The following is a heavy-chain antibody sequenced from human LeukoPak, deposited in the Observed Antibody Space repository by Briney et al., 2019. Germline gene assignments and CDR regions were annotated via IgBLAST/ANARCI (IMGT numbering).Heavy chain of an antibody. D-gene: IGHD2-21*01. Sequence: PGRSLRLSCAASGFTFSSYAMHWVRQAPGKGLEWVAVISYDGSDKYYADSVKGRFTISRDNSKNTLYLQMNSLRAEDTAVYYCVKDINSHCVGDCFDYWGQGTLVTVSS. CDR2: ISYDGSDK. CDR1: GFTFSSYA. J-gene: IGHJ4*02. CDR3: VKDINSHCVGDCFDY. V-gene: IGHV3-30*04.